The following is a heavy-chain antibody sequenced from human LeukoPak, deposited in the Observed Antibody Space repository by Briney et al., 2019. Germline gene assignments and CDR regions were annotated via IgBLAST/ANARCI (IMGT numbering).Heavy chain of an antibody. CDR1: GFTFSSYA. V-gene: IGHV3-23*01. CDR3: AKGGGSGYYDNSGYYNFGY. Sequence: GGSLRLSCAASGFTFSSYAMSWVRQAPGKGLEWVSGISSSGGSTYYADSVKGPFTISRDQSKNTLYLQMNSLRAEDTAVYYCAKGGGSGYYDNSGYYNFGYWGQGTLVTVSS. CDR2: ISSSGGST. J-gene: IGHJ4*02. D-gene: IGHD3-22*01.